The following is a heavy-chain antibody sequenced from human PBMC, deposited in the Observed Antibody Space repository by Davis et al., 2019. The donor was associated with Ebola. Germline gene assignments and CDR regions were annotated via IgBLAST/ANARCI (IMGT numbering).Heavy chain of an antibody. Sequence: GESLKISCAASGFSVRSTYMSWVRQAPGKGLEWVSVIYSGGTTRYADYADSVKGRFTISRDNAKNSLYLQMNSLRVEDTGVYYCARDTNYYDSSGYLYYFDYWGQGTLVTVSS. CDR1: GFSVRSTY. J-gene: IGHJ4*02. CDR3: ARDTNYYDSSGYLYYFDY. V-gene: IGHV3-66*01. CDR2: IYSGGTTRYA. D-gene: IGHD3-22*01.